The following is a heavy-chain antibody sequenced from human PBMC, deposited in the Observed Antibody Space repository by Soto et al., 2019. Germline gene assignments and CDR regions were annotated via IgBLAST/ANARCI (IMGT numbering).Heavy chain of an antibody. Sequence: SETLSLTCAVYGGSFSGYYWSWIRQPPGKGLEWIGEINHSGSTNYNPSLKSRVTISVDTSKNQFSLKLSSVTAADTAVYYCARGRGLLLWFGELHNWFDPWGQGTLVTVSS. J-gene: IGHJ5*02. CDR3: ARGRGLLLWFGELHNWFDP. D-gene: IGHD3-10*01. CDR1: GGSFSGYY. V-gene: IGHV4-34*01. CDR2: INHSGST.